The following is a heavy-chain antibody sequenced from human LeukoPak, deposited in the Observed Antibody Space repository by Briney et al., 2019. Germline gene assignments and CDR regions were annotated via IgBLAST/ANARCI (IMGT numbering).Heavy chain of an antibody. V-gene: IGHV3-30-3*01. Sequence: PGGSLRLSCAASGFTFSSYAMHWVRQAPGKGLEWVAVISYDGSNKYYADSVKGRFTTSRDNAKNSLDLQMNSLKVGDTAVYYCATPAAGPGAEYSLYWGQGTLVIVSS. CDR3: ATPAAGPGAEYSLY. CDR1: GFTFSSYA. D-gene: IGHD6-13*01. J-gene: IGHJ1*01. CDR2: ISYDGSNK.